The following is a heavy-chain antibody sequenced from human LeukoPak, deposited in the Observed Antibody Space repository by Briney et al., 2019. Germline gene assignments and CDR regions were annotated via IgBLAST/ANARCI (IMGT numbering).Heavy chain of an antibody. Sequence: GGSLRLSCVASGFTYRRYSMNWVRQAPGKGLEWVSTISSGSDYLYHADSVRGRFTISRDNARNSLFLQMDDLRAEDTALYYCARDLSCGMPGGFDYWGQGILVSASS. CDR1: GFTYRRYS. D-gene: IGHD2-2*01. CDR2: ISSGSDYL. J-gene: IGHJ4*02. V-gene: IGHV3-21*01. CDR3: ARDLSCGMPGGFDY.